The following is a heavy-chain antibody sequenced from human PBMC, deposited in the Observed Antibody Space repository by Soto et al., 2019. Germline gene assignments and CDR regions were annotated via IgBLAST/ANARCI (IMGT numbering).Heavy chain of an antibody. CDR3: ARGWPATTSVVTPGNDAFDI. CDR1: GFTFSSYS. D-gene: IGHD2-21*02. Sequence: GGSLRLSCAASGFTFSSYSMNWVRQAPGKGLEWVSSISSSSSYIYYADSVKGRFTISRDNAKNSLYLQMNSLRAEDTAVYYCARGWPATTSVVTPGNDAFDIWGQGTMVTVSS. V-gene: IGHV3-21*01. CDR2: ISSSSSYI. J-gene: IGHJ3*02.